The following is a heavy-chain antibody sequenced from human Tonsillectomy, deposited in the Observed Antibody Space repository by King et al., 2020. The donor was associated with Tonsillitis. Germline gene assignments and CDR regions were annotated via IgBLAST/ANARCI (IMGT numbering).Heavy chain of an antibody. CDR3: ARATGDCTNGVCSTVFDY. D-gene: IGHD2-8*01. J-gene: IGHJ4*02. CDR2: ISTSSSYI. CDR1: GFTFRSYS. V-gene: IGHV3-21*01. Sequence: VQLVESGGGLVKPGGSLRLSCAASGFTFRSYSMNWVRQAPGKGLEWVSAISTSSSYIYYADSVKGRFTISRDNAKNSLYLQMNSLRADDTAVYYCARATGDCTNGVCSTVFDYWGQGTLVTVSS.